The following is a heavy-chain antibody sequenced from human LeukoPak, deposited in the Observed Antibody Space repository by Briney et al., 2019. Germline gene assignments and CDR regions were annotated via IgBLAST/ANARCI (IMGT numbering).Heavy chain of an antibody. CDR1: GFTFSSYA. Sequence: PGGSLRLSCAASGFTFSSYAMSWVRQAPGKGLEWVSAISGSGGSTYYADSVKGRFTISRDNSKNTPYLQMNSLRAEDTAVYYCANLDAYDSSGYYLRNWFDPWGQGTLVTVSS. V-gene: IGHV3-23*01. J-gene: IGHJ5*02. CDR2: ISGSGGST. CDR3: ANLDAYDSSGYYLRNWFDP. D-gene: IGHD3-22*01.